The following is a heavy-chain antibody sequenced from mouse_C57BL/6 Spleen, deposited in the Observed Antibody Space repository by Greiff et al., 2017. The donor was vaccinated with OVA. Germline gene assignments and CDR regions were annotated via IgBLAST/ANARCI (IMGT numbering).Heavy chain of an antibody. Sequence: QVQLQQPGAELVKPGASVKMSCKASGYTFTSYWITWVKQRPGQGLEWIGDIYPGSGYTNYNEKFKSKATLTVDKSSSTAYMQLSSLTSEDSTVYCCARGEYCGSSFFDYWGQGTTLTVSS. V-gene: IGHV1-55*01. CDR1: GYTFTSYW. D-gene: IGHD1-1*01. J-gene: IGHJ2*01. CDR2: IYPGSGYT. CDR3: ARGEYCGSSFFDY.